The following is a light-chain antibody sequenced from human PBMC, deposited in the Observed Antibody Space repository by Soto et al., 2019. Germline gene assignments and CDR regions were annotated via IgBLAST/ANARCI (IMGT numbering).Light chain of an antibody. CDR1: QDISHC. CDR3: QQYDNLPFT. Sequence: DIQMTQSPSSLSASVGDRVTITCQASQDISHCLNWYQQKPGKAPKLLIYDASNLETGVPSRFSGSGPGTDFTFTSSSLQAEDIATYYCQQYDNLPFTFGPGTKVDIK. CDR2: DAS. V-gene: IGKV1-33*01. J-gene: IGKJ3*01.